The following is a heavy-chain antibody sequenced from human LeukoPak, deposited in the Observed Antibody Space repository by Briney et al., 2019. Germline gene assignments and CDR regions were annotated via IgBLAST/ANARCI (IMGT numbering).Heavy chain of an antibody. Sequence: GGSLSLSCAASRFTFSIYGTHWVRHAPGKGLEWVAFIRSDGGNKYYTHPVKGRFTISRDNSKNTLYLQMNSLRAEDTAVYYCAKIDGYNVGYWGQGTLVTVSS. CDR3: AKIDGYNVGY. J-gene: IGHJ4*02. CDR1: RFTFSIYG. CDR2: IRSDGGNK. D-gene: IGHD5-24*01. V-gene: IGHV3-30*02.